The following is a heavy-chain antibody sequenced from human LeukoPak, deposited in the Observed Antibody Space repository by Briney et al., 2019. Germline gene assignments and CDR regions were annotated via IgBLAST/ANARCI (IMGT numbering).Heavy chain of an antibody. CDR1: EYTFTGYY. CDR2: INPNTGYK. CDR3: AREDCNGGSCYSLDPKNWFDP. D-gene: IGHD2-15*01. J-gene: IGHJ5*02. V-gene: IGHV1-2*02. Sequence: ASVKVSCKASEYTFTGYYLHWVRQSPGQALEWMGWINPNTGYKNHAQKFQGRVTMTRDTSISTAYMELSRLRSDDTAVYYCAREDCNGGSCYSLDPKNWFDPWGQGTLVTVSS.